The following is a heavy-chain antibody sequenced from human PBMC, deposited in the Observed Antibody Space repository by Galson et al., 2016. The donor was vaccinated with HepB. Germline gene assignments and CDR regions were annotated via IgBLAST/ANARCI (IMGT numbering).Heavy chain of an antibody. Sequence: SVKVSCKASGYTFINYGISWVRQAPGQGLEWMGWISVDIGNTNYAQKLQDRVTMTTDTSTSTAYMELRSLRSDDTAVYYFARESLYCSGGNCYSPLGDYWGQGTLVTVSS. CDR2: ISVDIGNT. J-gene: IGHJ4*02. D-gene: IGHD2-15*01. CDR3: ARESLYCSGGNCYSPLGDY. V-gene: IGHV1-18*04. CDR1: GYTFINYG.